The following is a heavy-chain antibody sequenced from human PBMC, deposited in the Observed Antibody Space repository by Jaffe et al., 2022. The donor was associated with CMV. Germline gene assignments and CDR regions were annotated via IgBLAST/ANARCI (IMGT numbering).Heavy chain of an antibody. V-gene: IGHV3-66*01. CDR1: GLTVSSTY. CDR3: ARGLAFIDS. J-gene: IGHJ4*02. Sequence: EVQLVESGGGLVQPGGSLRLSCAASGLTVSSTYMSWVRQAPGKGLEWVSVIYTGGSTYYADSVKGRFTISRDNSKNTQYLQMNSLRVDDTAVYYCARGLAFIDSWGQGTLVTVSS. CDR2: IYTGGST.